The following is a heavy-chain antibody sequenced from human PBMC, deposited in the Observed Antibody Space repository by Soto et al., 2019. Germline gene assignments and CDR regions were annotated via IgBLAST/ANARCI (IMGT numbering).Heavy chain of an antibody. D-gene: IGHD3-3*01. V-gene: IGHV4-59*08. CDR2: IYYSGST. CDR3: ASTQTEPYYDFWSGYNYYMDV. Sequence: SETLSLTCTVSGGSISSYYWSWIRQPPGKGLEWIGYIYYSGSTNYNPSLKSRVTISVDTSKNQFSLKLSSVTAADTAVYYCASTQTEPYYDFWSGYNYYMDVWGKGTTVTVSS. J-gene: IGHJ6*03. CDR1: GGSISSYY.